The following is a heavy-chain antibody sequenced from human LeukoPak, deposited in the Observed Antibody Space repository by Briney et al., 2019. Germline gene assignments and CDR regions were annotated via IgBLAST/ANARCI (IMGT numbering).Heavy chain of an antibody. CDR2: ISTYNGHT. D-gene: IGHD5-18*01. CDR1: GYTFTSHG. V-gene: IGHV1-18*01. CDR3: ARGGYSYGFDYYYYYMDV. J-gene: IGHJ6*03. Sequence: ASVKVSCKASGYTFTSHGISWVRQAPGQGLEWMGWISTYNGHTNYAQKFQGRVTMTTDTSTTTAYMELRSLRSDDTAVYYCARGGYSYGFDYYYYYMDVWGKGTTVTVSS.